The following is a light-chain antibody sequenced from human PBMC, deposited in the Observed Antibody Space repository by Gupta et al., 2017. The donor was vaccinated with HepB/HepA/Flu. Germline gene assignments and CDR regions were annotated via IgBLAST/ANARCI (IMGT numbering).Light chain of an antibody. CDR2: DVS. CDR3: SSFTSTSTYV. Sequence: QSALTQPASVSGSPGQSITISCTGTRSDVGGYTYVSWSQQPPGKAPNLMIFDVSNRPAGVASRFSGSKAGNTASRTISGLKGEDAADYYCSSFTSTSTYVFGTGTKVTVL. CDR1: RSDVGGYTY. V-gene: IGLV2-14*03. J-gene: IGLJ1*01.